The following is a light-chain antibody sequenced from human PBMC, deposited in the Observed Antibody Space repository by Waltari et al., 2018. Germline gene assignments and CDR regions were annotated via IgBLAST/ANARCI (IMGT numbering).Light chain of an antibody. J-gene: IGKJ4*01. CDR3: QQYDSYPALT. CDR2: AAS. Sequence: AIRMTQSPSSFSASTGDRVTITCRVSQGISSYLAWYQQKPGKAPKLLIYAASTLQSGVPSRFSGSGSGTDFTLTISCLQSEDFATYYCQQYDSYPALTFGGGTKVEIK. V-gene: IGKV1-8*01. CDR1: QGISSY.